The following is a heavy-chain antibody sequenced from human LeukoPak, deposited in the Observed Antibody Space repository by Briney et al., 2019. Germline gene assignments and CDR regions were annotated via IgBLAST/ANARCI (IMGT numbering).Heavy chain of an antibody. CDR2: IFPSGSA. V-gene: IGHV4-4*09. CDR1: GGSISSFY. J-gene: IGHJ6*03. CDR3: ARRNHYFYYMDV. D-gene: IGHD1-14*01. Sequence: SETLSLTCTVSGGSISSFYWSWIRQSPVKGLEWIGYIFPSGSAFYTPSLKSRVTISQDTSENQFSLRLSSVTAADTAVYYCARRNHYFYYMDVWGKGTTVTVSS.